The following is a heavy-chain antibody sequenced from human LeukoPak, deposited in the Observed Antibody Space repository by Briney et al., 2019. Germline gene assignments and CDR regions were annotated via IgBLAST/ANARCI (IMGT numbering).Heavy chain of an antibody. V-gene: IGHV1-46*01. CDR1: GYTFTSYY. D-gene: IGHD4-23*01. Sequence: ASVKVSCKASGYTFTSYYMHWVRQAPGQGLEWMGIINPSGGSTSYAQKFQGRVTMTRDTSTSSVYMELSRLRSEDTAVYYCARDFDGNSGNGWFDPWGQGTLVTVSS. CDR3: ARDFDGNSGNGWFDP. CDR2: INPSGGST. J-gene: IGHJ5*02.